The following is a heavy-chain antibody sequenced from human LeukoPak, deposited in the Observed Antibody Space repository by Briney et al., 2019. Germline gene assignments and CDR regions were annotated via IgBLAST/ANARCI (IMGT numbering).Heavy chain of an antibody. Sequence: SVKVSCKASGGTFISSAISWVRQAPGQGLEWMGRIIPILGIANYAQKFQGRVTITADKSTSTAYMELSSLRSEDTAVYYCARGLNSYYDFWRGYFDYWGQGTLVTVSS. V-gene: IGHV1-69*04. D-gene: IGHD3-3*01. CDR2: IIPILGIA. J-gene: IGHJ4*02. CDR3: ARGLNSYYDFWRGYFDY. CDR1: GGTFISSA.